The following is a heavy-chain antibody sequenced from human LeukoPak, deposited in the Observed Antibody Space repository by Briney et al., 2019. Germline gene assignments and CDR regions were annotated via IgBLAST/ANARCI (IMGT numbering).Heavy chain of an antibody. V-gene: IGHV1-69*13. Sequence: GASVKVSCKASGGTYSSYAISWVRQAPGQGLEWMGGIIPIFGTANYAQKFQGRVTITADESTSTAYMELSSLRSEDTAVYYCARSPPHYYGSSYFDYWGQGTLVTVSS. J-gene: IGHJ4*02. CDR2: IIPIFGTA. CDR1: GGTYSSYA. CDR3: ARSPPHYYGSSYFDY. D-gene: IGHD3-22*01.